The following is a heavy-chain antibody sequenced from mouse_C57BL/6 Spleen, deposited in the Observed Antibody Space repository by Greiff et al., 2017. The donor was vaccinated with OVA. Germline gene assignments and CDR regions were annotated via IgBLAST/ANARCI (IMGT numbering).Heavy chain of an antibody. J-gene: IGHJ1*03. D-gene: IGHD1-1*01. CDR1: GYTFTSYW. CDR2: IYPGSGST. CDR3: AENYYYGSSYEGYFDV. Sequence: VKLQQPGAELVKPGASVKMSCKASGYTFTSYWITWVKQRPGQGLEWIGDIYPGSGSTNYNEKFKSKATLTVDTSSSTAYMQLSSLTSEDSAVYYCAENYYYGSSYEGYFDVWGTGTTVTVSS. V-gene: IGHV1-55*01.